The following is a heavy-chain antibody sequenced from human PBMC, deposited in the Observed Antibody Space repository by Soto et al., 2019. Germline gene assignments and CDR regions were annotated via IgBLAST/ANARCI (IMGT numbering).Heavy chain of an antibody. D-gene: IGHD3-16*01. Sequence: GALMKVSCKASGFTFSKYCISSLRQAPGQGLEWMGWISAYNGNTNYAQKLQGRVTMTTDTSTSTAYMELRSLRSDDTAVYYCARDWFGTVYSGQGTLVTVSS. CDR3: ARDWFGTVY. V-gene: IGHV1-18*01. CDR1: GFTFSKYC. J-gene: IGHJ4*02. CDR2: ISAYNGNT.